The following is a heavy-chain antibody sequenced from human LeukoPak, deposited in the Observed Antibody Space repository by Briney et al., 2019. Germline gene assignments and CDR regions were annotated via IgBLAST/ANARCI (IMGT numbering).Heavy chain of an antibody. D-gene: IGHD3-10*01. CDR3: AKDRGTVWFGEPNDAFDI. CDR1: GFTFSSYA. Sequence: GGSLRLSCAASGFTFSSYAMSWVRQAPGKGLEWVSAISGSGGSTYYADSVKGRFTISRDNSKNTLYLQMNSLRAEDTAVYYCAKDRGTVWFGEPNDAFDIWGQGTMVTVSS. V-gene: IGHV3-23*01. J-gene: IGHJ3*02. CDR2: ISGSGGST.